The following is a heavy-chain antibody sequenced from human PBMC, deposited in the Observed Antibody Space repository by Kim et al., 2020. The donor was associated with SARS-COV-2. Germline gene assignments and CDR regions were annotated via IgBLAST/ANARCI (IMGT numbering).Heavy chain of an antibody. J-gene: IGHJ4*02. CDR3: AKDSGTSGWVVY. Sequence: GGSLRLSCAVSGFTFRNHAMNWVRQAPGKGLEWVSTISPSDDKKYYADSVKGRFTITRDNSKNTVSLQMNSLRAEDTAIYSCAKDSGTSGWVVYGGQGTLDTVSS. CDR1: GFTFRNHA. D-gene: IGHD1-1*01. CDR2: ISPSDDKK. V-gene: IGHV3-23*01.